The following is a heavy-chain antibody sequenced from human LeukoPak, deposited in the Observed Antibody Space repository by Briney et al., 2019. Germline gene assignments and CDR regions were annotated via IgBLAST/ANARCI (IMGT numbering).Heavy chain of an antibody. V-gene: IGHV3-21*01. Sequence: GGSLRLSCAASGFTFSSYSMNWVRQAPGKGLEWVSSISSSSSYIYYADSVKGRFTISRDNAKNSLYLQMNSLRAEDTAVCYCARDGLSSSWYYFDYWGQGTLVTVSS. CDR3: ARDGLSSSWYYFDY. J-gene: IGHJ4*02. CDR1: GFTFSSYS. D-gene: IGHD6-13*01. CDR2: ISSSSSYI.